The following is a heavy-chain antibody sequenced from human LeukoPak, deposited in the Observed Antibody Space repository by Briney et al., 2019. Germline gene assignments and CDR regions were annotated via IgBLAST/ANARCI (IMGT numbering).Heavy chain of an antibody. CDR2: VSYDGRNK. J-gene: IGHJ6*02. CDR1: GFTFSSYW. Sequence: GGSLRLSCAASGFTFSSYWMSWVRQAPGKGLEWVAVVSYDGRNKYYADSVKGRFTISRDNSKNTLYMQMNSLRAEDTAVYYCAKGYGYYSSYYYGMDVWGQGTTVTVSS. D-gene: IGHD4-11*01. CDR3: AKGYGYYSSYYYGMDV. V-gene: IGHV3-30*18.